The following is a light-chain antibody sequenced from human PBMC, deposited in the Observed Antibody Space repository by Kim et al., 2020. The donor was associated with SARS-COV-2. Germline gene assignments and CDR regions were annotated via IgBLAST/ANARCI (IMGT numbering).Light chain of an antibody. CDR1: RRDVCNYNS. CDR2: EVT. J-gene: IGLJ1*01. Sequence: GQAVAIACTGTRRDVCNYNSVSWYQQHPGKAPTLMIYEVTKRPSGVPDRFSGSKSGNTASLTVSGLQAEDEAEYYCSSYAGSNNYVSGTGTKVTVL. V-gene: IGLV2-8*01. CDR3: SSYAGSNNYV.